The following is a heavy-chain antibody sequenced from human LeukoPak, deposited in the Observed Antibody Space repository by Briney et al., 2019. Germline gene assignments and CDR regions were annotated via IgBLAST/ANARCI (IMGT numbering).Heavy chain of an antibody. Sequence: ASVKVSFKASGYTFTGYYMHWVRQAPGQGLEWMGWINPNSGGTNYAQKFQGRVTMTRDTSISTAYMELSRLRSDDTAVYYCARVPVTIMGATKAFDYWGQGTLVTVSS. V-gene: IGHV1-2*02. D-gene: IGHD1-26*01. CDR1: GYTFTGYY. J-gene: IGHJ4*02. CDR2: INPNSGGT. CDR3: ARVPVTIMGATKAFDY.